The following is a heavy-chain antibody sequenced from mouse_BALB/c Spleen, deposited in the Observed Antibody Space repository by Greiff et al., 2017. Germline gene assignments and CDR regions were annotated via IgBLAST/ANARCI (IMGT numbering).Heavy chain of an antibody. CDR2: IYPGDGDT. J-gene: IGHJ4*01. V-gene: IGHV1-80*01. CDR1: GYAFSSYW. Sequence: LVESGAELVRPGSSVKISCKASGYAFSSYWMNWVKQRPGQGLEWIGQIYPGDGDTNYNGQFKGKATLTADKSSSTAYMQLSSLTSQDSAVYFCERDYGNAMDYWGQGTSVTVSS. D-gene: IGHD1-1*01. CDR3: ERDYGNAMDY.